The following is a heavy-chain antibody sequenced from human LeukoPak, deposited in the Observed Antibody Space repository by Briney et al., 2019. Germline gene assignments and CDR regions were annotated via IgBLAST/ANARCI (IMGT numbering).Heavy chain of an antibody. D-gene: IGHD5-12*01. CDR2: IKEDGSRE. J-gene: IGHJ1*01. Sequence: PGGSLRLSCAATGFNFNNSAMTWVRQAPGKGLEWVANIKEDGSREYYVDSVKGRFTISRDNAKNSLYLQMDSLTAEDTAVYYCARDSPGYGAYVSWGQGTLVSVSS. CDR3: ARDSPGYGAYVS. CDR1: GFNFNNSA. V-gene: IGHV3-7*01.